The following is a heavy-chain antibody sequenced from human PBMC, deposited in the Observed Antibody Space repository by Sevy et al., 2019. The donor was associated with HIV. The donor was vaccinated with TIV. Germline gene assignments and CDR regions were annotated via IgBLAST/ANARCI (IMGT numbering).Heavy chain of an antibody. D-gene: IGHD6-19*01. CDR2: IKQDGSEK. V-gene: IGHV3-7*01. Sequence: GGSLRLSCAASGFTFSSYWMSWVRQAPGKGLEWVANIKQDGSEKYYLDSVKGRFTISRDNAKNSLYLQMNSLRAEDTAVYYCAREGGSGRSIPYYFDYWGHGTLVTVSS. CDR3: AREGGSGRSIPYYFDY. CDR1: GFTFSSYW. J-gene: IGHJ4*01.